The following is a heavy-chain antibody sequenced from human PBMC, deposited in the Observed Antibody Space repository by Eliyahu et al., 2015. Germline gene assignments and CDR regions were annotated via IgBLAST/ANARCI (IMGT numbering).Heavy chain of an antibody. Sequence: QVQLVESGGGVVXPGRSLRLSCAASGFPFSSYAMHWVRQAPDKGLEWVAVIPYDGSNKYYADSVKGRFTISRDNSKNTLYLQMNSLRAEDTAVYYCARGWELQEPDYWGQGTLVTVSS. CDR2: IPYDGSNK. CDR1: GFPFSSYA. CDR3: ARGWELQEPDY. J-gene: IGHJ4*02. D-gene: IGHD1-26*01. V-gene: IGHV3-30-3*01.